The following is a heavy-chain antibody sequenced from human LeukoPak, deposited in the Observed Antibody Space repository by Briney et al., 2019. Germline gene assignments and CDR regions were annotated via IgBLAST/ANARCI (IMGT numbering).Heavy chain of an antibody. Sequence: PGGSLRLSCAASGFTFSSYAMNWVRQAPGKGLEWVANIKSDGSQKYYVDSVKGRFTISRDNAKNSLYLQMNSLRAEDTAVYYCASDDYGPGVYWGQGTLVTVSS. J-gene: IGHJ4*02. V-gene: IGHV3-7*01. CDR2: IKSDGSQK. CDR3: ASDDYGPGVY. D-gene: IGHD4-17*01. CDR1: GFTFSSYA.